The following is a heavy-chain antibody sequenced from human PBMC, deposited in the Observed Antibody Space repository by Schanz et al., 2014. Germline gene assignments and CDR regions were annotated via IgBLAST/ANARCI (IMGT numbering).Heavy chain of an antibody. CDR3: AKDLYNYGIFDS. CDR2: INGNGGIT. V-gene: IGHV3-23*04. CDR1: GLLFSYYY. J-gene: IGHJ5*01. D-gene: IGHD3-16*01. Sequence: EVQLVESGGGLVRPGGSLRLSCAASGLLFSYYYMSGVRQAPGKGLEWVSAINGNGGITYYADPVKGRFTISRDNSKNTLYLQMKSLRVDDTAVYYCAKDLYNYGIFDSWGQGTLVTVSS.